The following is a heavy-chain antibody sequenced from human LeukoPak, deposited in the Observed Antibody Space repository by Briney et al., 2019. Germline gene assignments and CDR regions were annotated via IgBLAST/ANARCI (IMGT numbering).Heavy chain of an antibody. CDR3: VGHCYASGSDPLCYFDY. V-gene: IGHV4-31*03. D-gene: IGHD3-10*01. CDR2: IYYSGRT. Sequence: SQTLSLTCTVSGGSISSGGYYWSRIRQHPGKGLEWIGYIYYSGRTNYNPSLKSRVTISIDTSKNQFSLKVSSVTAADTAVYYCVGHCYASGSDPLCYFDYWGQGTLVTVSS. J-gene: IGHJ4*02. CDR1: GGSISSGGYY.